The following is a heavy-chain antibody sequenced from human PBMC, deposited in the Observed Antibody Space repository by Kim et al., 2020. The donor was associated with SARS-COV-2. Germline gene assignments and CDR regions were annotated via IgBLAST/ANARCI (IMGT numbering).Heavy chain of an antibody. J-gene: IGHJ4*01. CDR2: IYYSGST. D-gene: IGHD3-22*01. CDR1: GGSISSSSYY. Sequence: SETLSLTCTVSGGSISSSSYYWGWIRQPPGKGLEWIGSIYYSGSTYYNPSLKSRVTISVDTSKNQFSLKLSSVTAADTAVYYCARRDDSSGYYYSYFDY. V-gene: IGHV4-39*01. CDR3: ARRDDSSGYYYSYFDY.